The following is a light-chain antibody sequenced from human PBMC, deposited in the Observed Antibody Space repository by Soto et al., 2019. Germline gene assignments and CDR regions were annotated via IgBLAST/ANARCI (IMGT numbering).Light chain of an antibody. Sequence: SSITKKRTSSDGGGYNYVSWYQQHPGKAPKLMIYDVSNRPSGVSNRFSGSKSGNTASLTISGLQAEDEADYYCSSYTSSSTYAFGPGTKVTVL. CDR3: SSYTSSSTYA. J-gene: IGLJ1*01. CDR2: DVS. CDR1: SSDGGGYNY. V-gene: IGLV2-14*04.